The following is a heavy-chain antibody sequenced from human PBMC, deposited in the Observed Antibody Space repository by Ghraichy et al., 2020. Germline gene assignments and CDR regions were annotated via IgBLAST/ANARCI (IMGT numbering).Heavy chain of an antibody. CDR3: SLRGRDYDNFSNV. V-gene: IGHV3-64D*09. J-gene: IGHJ3*01. D-gene: IGHD3-9*01. Sequence: VAAIGGSGATIFYADSVRVRFTISRDNSKNTLFLQMSSLRTDDTAVYYCSLRGRDYDNFSNVWGQG. CDR2: IGGSGATI.